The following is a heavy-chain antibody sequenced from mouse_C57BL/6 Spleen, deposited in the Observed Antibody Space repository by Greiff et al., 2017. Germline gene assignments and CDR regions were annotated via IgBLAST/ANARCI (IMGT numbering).Heavy chain of an antibody. D-gene: IGHD1-1*01. CDR2: INPYNGGT. J-gene: IGHJ4*01. Sequence: VQLLQSGPVLVKPGASVKMSCTASGYTFTDYYMNWVKQSHGKSLEWIGVINPYNGGTSYTQKVKGTDTLTVDKSSSTAYMELNSLTSEDSAVYYCERDGVTTGVAPSYAMGDWGQGTTVTVAS. V-gene: IGHV1-19*01. CDR3: ERDGVTTGVAPSYAMGD. CDR1: GYTFTDYY.